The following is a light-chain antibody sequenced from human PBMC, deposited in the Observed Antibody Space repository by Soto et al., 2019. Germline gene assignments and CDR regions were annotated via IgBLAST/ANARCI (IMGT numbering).Light chain of an antibody. J-gene: IGKJ4*01. Sequence: IVITMTTATPAVSPGGRATLSWRASQSVSSNLAWYQQKPGQAPRLLIYGASTRATGIPARFSGSGSGTEFTLTISSLQSEDFAVYYCQQYYSTPLTFGGGTKVDIK. CDR3: QQYYSTPLT. CDR1: QSVSSN. CDR2: GAS. V-gene: IGKV3-15*01.